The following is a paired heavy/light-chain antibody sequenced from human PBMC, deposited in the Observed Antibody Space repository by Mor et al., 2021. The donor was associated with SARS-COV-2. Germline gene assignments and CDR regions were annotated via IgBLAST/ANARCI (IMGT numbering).Light chain of an antibody. CDR3: QQYYSTPFT. CDR1: QSVLYSSNNKNY. Sequence: DIVMTQSPDSLAVSLGERATINCKSSQSVLYSSNNKNYLAWYQQKPGQPPKLLIYWASTRESGVPGRFSGSGSGTDFTLTISSLQAEDVAVYYCQQYYSTPFTFGPGTKVDIK. J-gene: IGKJ3*01. CDR2: WAS. V-gene: IGKV4-1*01.
Heavy chain of an antibody. CDR1: GYSFTSYW. J-gene: IGHJ3*02. CDR2: IYAGDSDT. V-gene: IGHV5-51*01. Sequence: EVQLVQSGAEVKKPGESLKISCKGSGYSFTSYWIGWVRQMPGKGLEWMGIIYAGDSDTRYSPSFQGQVTFSVDKSISTAYLQWSSLKASDTAMYYCARHPTVETPHDGSDIWGQGTMVTVSS. D-gene: IGHD4-17*01. CDR3: ARHPTVETPHDGSDI.